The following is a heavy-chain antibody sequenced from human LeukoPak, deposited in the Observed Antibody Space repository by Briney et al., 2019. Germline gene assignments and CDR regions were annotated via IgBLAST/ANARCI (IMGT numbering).Heavy chain of an antibody. Sequence: GASVKVSCKASGYTFTSYDINWVRQATGQGLEWMGWMNPNSGNTGYAQKFQGRVTMTRNTSISTAHMELSSLRSEDTAVYYCARSCSSTSCPRDYYYYYMDVWGKGTTVTISS. D-gene: IGHD2-2*01. CDR2: MNPNSGNT. V-gene: IGHV1-8*01. J-gene: IGHJ6*03. CDR1: GYTFTSYD. CDR3: ARSCSSTSCPRDYYYYYMDV.